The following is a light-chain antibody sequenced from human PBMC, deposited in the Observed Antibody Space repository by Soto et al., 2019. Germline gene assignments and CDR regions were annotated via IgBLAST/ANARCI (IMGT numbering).Light chain of an antibody. CDR1: QSVSSTY. V-gene: IGKV3-20*01. CDR3: HHYASSRHT. CDR2: GAS. Sequence: EIVLTQSPVTLSLSPGERATLSCRASQSVSSTYLAWYRHKPGQAPRLLIYGASIRAADIPDRFSGSGSGTDFTLTISGLEPEDFAVYYCHHYASSRHTFGQGTKVDI. J-gene: IGKJ2*01.